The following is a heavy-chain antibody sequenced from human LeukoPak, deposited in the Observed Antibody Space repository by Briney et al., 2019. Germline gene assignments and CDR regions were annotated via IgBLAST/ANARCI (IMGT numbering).Heavy chain of an antibody. CDR3: ARSRDAFGGVVSIWLY. Sequence: SETLSLTCAVYGGSFSGYYWSWIRQPPGKGLKWIGEINHSGGTNYNPSLKSRVTISLDTSRNQFSLRLSSVTAADTAVYYCARSRDAFGGVVSIWLYWGQGTLVTVSS. CDR1: GGSFSGYY. CDR2: INHSGGT. V-gene: IGHV4-34*01. D-gene: IGHD5-24*01. J-gene: IGHJ4*02.